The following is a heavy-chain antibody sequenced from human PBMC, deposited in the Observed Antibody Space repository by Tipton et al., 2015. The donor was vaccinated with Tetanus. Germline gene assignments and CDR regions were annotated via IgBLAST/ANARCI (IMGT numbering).Heavy chain of an antibody. Sequence: SLRLSCAASGFTFSSYSMNWVRQAPGKGLEWVSYISSSSTIYYADSVKGRFTISRDNAKNSLYLQMNSLRDEDTAVYYCARGRDSSGYRYYFDYWGQGTLVTVSS. J-gene: IGHJ4*02. D-gene: IGHD3-22*01. CDR2: ISSSSTI. V-gene: IGHV3-48*02. CDR3: ARGRDSSGYRYYFDY. CDR1: GFTFSSYS.